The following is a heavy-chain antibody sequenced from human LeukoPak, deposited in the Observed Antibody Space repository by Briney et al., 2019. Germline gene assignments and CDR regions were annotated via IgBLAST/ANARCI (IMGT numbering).Heavy chain of an antibody. CDR1: GFTFSSYE. D-gene: IGHD6-6*01. CDR2: ISSSGSTI. V-gene: IGHV3-48*03. CDR3: ARARYSSSSGSDH. Sequence: GGSLRLSCAASGFTFSSYEMNWVRQAPGKGLEWVSYISSSGSTIYYADSVKGRFTISRDNAKNSLYLQMNSLRAEDTAVYYCARARYSSSSGSDHWGQGTLVTVSS. J-gene: IGHJ4*02.